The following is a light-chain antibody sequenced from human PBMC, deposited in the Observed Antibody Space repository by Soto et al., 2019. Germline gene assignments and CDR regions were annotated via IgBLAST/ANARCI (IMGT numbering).Light chain of an antibody. Sequence: QLVLTQSPSASASLGASVKLTCTLISGHSNYAIAWHQQQPEKGPRYLMKLNRAGSHSKGDGIPNRFSGSSSGGERYLTISSLQSEDEADYYCQTWGPGIVIFGGGTKLTVL. CDR1: SGHSNYA. J-gene: IGLJ2*01. V-gene: IGLV4-69*01. CDR3: QTWGPGIVI. CDR2: LNRAGSH.